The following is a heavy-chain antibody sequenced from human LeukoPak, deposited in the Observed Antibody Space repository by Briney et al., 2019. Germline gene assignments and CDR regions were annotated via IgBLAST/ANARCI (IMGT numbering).Heavy chain of an antibody. Sequence: GGSLRLSCAASGFTFRGYWMHWVRQAPGKGLVWVSRTNRDDSDTSYADSVKGRFTISRDKAKSTLYLQMNSLRVEDTAVYYCARSANYFDTSGQDYWGQGTLVTVSS. D-gene: IGHD3-22*01. CDR3: ARSANYFDTSGQDY. V-gene: IGHV3-74*01. CDR2: TNRDDSDT. CDR1: GFTFRGYW. J-gene: IGHJ4*02.